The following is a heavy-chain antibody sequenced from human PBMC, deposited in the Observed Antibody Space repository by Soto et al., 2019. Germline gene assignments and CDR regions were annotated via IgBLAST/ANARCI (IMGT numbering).Heavy chain of an antibody. Sequence: SVKVSCKASGGTFSSYAISWVRQAPGQGLEWMGGIIPIFGTANYAQKFQGRVTITADESTSTAYMELSSLRSGDTAVYYCASDTMFGVAQPTYGMDVWGQGTTVTVSS. CDR2: IIPIFGTA. D-gene: IGHD3-3*01. CDR1: GGTFSSYA. CDR3: ASDTMFGVAQPTYGMDV. J-gene: IGHJ6*02. V-gene: IGHV1-69*13.